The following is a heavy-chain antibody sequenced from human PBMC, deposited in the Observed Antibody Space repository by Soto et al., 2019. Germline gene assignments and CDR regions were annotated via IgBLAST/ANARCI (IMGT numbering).Heavy chain of an antibody. CDR2: IIPIFGTA. J-gene: IGHJ4*02. CDR1: GGRFSTSA. V-gene: IGHV1-69*13. Sequence: SAEPTSKDSGGRFSTSALTWVQQSKGKGLEWMGGIIPIFGTANYAQKFQGRVTITADESTSTAYMELSSLRSEDTAVYYCASWGYYDSSGSERYFDYWVQGTLVTVSP. D-gene: IGHD3-22*01. CDR3: ASWGYYDSSGSERYFDY.